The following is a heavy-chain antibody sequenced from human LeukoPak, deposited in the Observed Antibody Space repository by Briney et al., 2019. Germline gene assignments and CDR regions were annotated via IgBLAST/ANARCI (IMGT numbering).Heavy chain of an antibody. CDR3: ARRGAPRYSYGYHLDY. V-gene: IGHV3-48*04. Sequence: PGGSLRLSCAASGFSLSSYGMNWVRQAPGKGLEWVSYFSSSTTIIYYADSVKGRFTISRDNAKNSLYLQMNSLRAEDTAVYYCARRGAPRYSYGYHLDYWGQGTLVTVSS. CDR1: GFSLSSYG. CDR2: FSSSTTII. J-gene: IGHJ4*02. D-gene: IGHD5-18*01.